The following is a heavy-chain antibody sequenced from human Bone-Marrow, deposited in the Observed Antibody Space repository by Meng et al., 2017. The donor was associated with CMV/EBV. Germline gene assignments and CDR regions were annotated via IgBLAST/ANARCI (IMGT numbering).Heavy chain of an antibody. V-gene: IGHV3-30*04. CDR3: ARGRYYGSGSYSCCLDP. J-gene: IGHJ5*02. CDR2: ISYDGSNK. CDR1: GFTFSSYA. D-gene: IGHD3-10*01. Sequence: GGSLRLSCAASGFTFSSYAMHWVRQAPGKGLEWVAVISYDGSNKYYADSVKGRFTISRDNSKNTLYLQMNSLRAEETAVYYCARGRYYGSGSYSCCLDPWGQGALVTVAS.